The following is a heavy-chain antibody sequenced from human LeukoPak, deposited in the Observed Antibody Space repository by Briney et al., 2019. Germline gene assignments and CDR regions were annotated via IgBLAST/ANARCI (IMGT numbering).Heavy chain of an antibody. CDR1: GFTFSSFG. CDR3: VRDTTGGSHDAFDI. D-gene: IGHD1-1*01. V-gene: IGHV3-33*01. Sequence: GGSLRLSRAASGFTFSSFGTDWVRQAPGKGLEWVAVIWYDASNKYYADSVKGRFTISRDNSKNTLYLQMNSLRAEDTAVYYYVRDTTGGSHDAFDIWSQGTMVTVSS. CDR2: IWYDASNK. J-gene: IGHJ3*02.